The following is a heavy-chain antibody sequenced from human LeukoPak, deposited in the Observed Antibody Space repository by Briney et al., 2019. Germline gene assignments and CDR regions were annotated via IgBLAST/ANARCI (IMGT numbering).Heavy chain of an antibody. CDR1: GVTFSSYT. CDR2: ISSSSSYI. J-gene: IGHJ6*03. Sequence: PGGSLRLSCAASGVTFSSYTMNWVGQAPGKGLERGSSISSSSSYIYYADSVKGRFTISRDNAKNSLYLQMNSLRAEDTAVYYCARDRGNQRGYYYYYMDVWGKGTTVTVSS. V-gene: IGHV3-21*01. CDR3: ARDRGNQRGYYYYYMDV. D-gene: IGHD1-14*01.